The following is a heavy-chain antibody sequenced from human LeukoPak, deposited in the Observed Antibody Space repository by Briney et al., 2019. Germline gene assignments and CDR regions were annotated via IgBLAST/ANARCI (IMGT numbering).Heavy chain of an antibody. V-gene: IGHV4-34*01. D-gene: IGHD3-10*01. CDR1: GGSFSTYY. CDR3: AGYYYGTENYHNHPNFDY. Sequence: PSETLSLTCAVYGGSFSTYYWSWIRRPPGKGLEWIGEINHSGSTTYNPSLESRVTISIDTSKNQFSLKLSSVTAADTAVYYCAGYYYGTENYHNHPNFDYWGQGTLVTVSS. CDR2: INHSGST. J-gene: IGHJ4*02.